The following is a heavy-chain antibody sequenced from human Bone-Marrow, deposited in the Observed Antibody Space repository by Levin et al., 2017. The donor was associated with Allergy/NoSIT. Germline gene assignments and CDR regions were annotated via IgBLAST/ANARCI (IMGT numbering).Heavy chain of an antibody. CDR3: ARDRESSSSSEGWFYYYYGMDV. CDR1: GYTFTNYY. Sequence: GESLKISCKTSGYTFTNYYMHWVRQAPGQGLEWMGIINPSGGSASYAQKFQGRVIMTRDTSTRTFYMDLSSLRSEDTAVYYCARDRESSSSSEGWFYYYYGMDVWGQGTTVTVSS. J-gene: IGHJ6*02. V-gene: IGHV1-46*01. D-gene: IGHD6-6*01. CDR2: INPSGGSA.